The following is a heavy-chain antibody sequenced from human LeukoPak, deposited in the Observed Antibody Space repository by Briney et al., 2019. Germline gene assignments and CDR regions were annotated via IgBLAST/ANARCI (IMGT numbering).Heavy chain of an antibody. Sequence: GESLKISCKGSGYSFAIYWIGWVRQMPGKGLEWMGIIYPGDSDTRYSPSFQGQVTISADKSISTAYLQWSSLKASDTAMYYCASWGAVAGTWVQFDYWGQGTLVTVSS. V-gene: IGHV5-51*01. J-gene: IGHJ4*02. CDR2: IYPGDSDT. CDR3: ASWGAVAGTWVQFDY. D-gene: IGHD6-19*01. CDR1: GYSFAIYW.